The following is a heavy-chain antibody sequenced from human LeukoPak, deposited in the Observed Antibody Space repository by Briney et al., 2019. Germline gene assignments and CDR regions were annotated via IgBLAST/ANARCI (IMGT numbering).Heavy chain of an antibody. J-gene: IGHJ4*02. CDR2: ISSSSSYI. V-gene: IGHV3-21*01. Sequence: GGSLKLSCAASGFTFSSYSMKWVRQAPGKGLEWVSSISSSSSYIYYADSVKGRFTISRDNAKNSLYLQMNSLRAQDTAVYYCARGRTEDCWGQGTLVTVSS. CDR3: ARGRTEDC. CDR1: GFTFSSYS. D-gene: IGHD2-15*01.